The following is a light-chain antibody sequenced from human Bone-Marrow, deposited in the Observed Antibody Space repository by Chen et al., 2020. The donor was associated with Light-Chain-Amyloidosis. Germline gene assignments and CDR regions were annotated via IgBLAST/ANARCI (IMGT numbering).Light chain of an antibody. V-gene: IGLV1-47*01. J-gene: IGLJ1*01. CDR3: AAWDGSLSGYV. CDR1: SSNIAINN. Sequence: HSVLTQPPSASGATGQRATAPWSGASSNIAINNGYWYQHFPGAPPTLLIHRNNQRPSGVPDRFSASKSGTSAFLAISGLRSEDEADYYCAAWDGSLSGYVFGTGTKVIVL. CDR2: RNN.